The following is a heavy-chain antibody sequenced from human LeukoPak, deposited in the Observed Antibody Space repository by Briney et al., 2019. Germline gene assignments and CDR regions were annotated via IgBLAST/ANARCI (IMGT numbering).Heavy chain of an antibody. V-gene: IGHV4-30-4*01. CDR1: GGSISSGDYY. D-gene: IGHD5-18*01. CDR2: IYYSGST. Sequence: SETLSLTCTVSGGSISSGDYYWSWIRQPPGKGLEWIGYIYYSGSTYYNPSLKSRVTISVDTSKNQFSLKLSSATAADTAVYYCARDPLEDTAMVTPPYYYGMDVWGQGTTVTVSS. CDR3: ARDPLEDTAMVTPPYYYGMDV. J-gene: IGHJ6*02.